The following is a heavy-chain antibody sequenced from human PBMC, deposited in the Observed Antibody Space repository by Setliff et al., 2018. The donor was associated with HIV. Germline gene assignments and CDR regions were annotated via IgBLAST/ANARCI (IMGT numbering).Heavy chain of an antibody. Sequence: TTSTFYWGWIRQIPGKGLEWVSYISGSGSVIFYADSVKGRFTISRDNAKNSLYLQMNSLRAEDTAVYYCARVVEDCINGNCYVFDYWGQGTLVTVSS. D-gene: IGHD2-15*01. CDR3: ARVVEDCINGNCYVFDY. CDR2: ISGSGSVI. J-gene: IGHJ4*02. V-gene: IGHV3-11*01. CDR1: TTSTFY.